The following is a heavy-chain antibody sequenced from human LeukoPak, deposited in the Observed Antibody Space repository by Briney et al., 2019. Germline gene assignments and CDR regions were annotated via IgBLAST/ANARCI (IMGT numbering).Heavy chain of an antibody. CDR2: ISWNSGSI. V-gene: IGHV3-9*01. Sequence: GGSLRLSCAASGFTFDDYAMHWVRQAPGKGLEWVSGISWNSGSIGYADSVKGRFTISRDNAKNSLYLQMNSLRAEDTALYYCAKDISSGEQQPPPYYYYYYGMDVWGQGTTATVSS. D-gene: IGHD6-13*01. CDR3: AKDISSGEQQPPPYYYYYYGMDV. J-gene: IGHJ6*02. CDR1: GFTFDDYA.